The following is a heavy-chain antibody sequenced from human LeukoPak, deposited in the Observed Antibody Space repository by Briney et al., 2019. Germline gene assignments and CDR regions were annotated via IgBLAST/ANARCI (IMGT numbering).Heavy chain of an antibody. J-gene: IGHJ6*03. Sequence: PSETLSLTCAVYGGSFSGYYWSWIRQPPGKGLEWIGEINHSGSTNYNPSLKSRVTIPVDTSKNQFSLKLSSVTAADTAVYYCARGGSSPYYYYYYMDVWGKGTTVTVSS. CDR2: INHSGST. CDR1: GGSFSGYY. CDR3: ARGGSSPYYYYYYMDV. D-gene: IGHD1-26*01. V-gene: IGHV4-34*01.